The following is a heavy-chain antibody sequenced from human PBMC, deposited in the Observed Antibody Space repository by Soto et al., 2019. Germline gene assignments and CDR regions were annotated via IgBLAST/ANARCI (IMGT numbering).Heavy chain of an antibody. CDR1: GYTFTSYA. Sequence: ASVKVSCKASGYTFTSYAMHWVRQAPGQRLEWMGWINAGNGNTKYSQKFQGRVTITRDTSASTAYMELSSLRSEDTAVYYCARDRYNWNYVGSYYSYGMDVWGQGTTVTVSS. CDR3: ARDRYNWNYVGSYYSYGMDV. J-gene: IGHJ6*02. D-gene: IGHD1-7*01. V-gene: IGHV1-3*01. CDR2: INAGNGNT.